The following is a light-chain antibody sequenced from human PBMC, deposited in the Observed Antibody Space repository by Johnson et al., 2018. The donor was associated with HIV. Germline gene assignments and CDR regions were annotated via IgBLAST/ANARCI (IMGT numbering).Light chain of an antibody. CDR3: GTWDSSLSAGV. J-gene: IGLJ1*01. CDR2: DNN. V-gene: IGLV1-51*01. CDR1: SSNIGNNY. Sequence: QAVLTQPPSVSAAPGQKVTISCSGSSSNIGNNYVSWYQLLPGTAPKLLIYDNNKRPSGIPDRFSGSQSGTSATLGIPGLPSGDEADYYCGTWDSSLSAGVFGTGTKVTVL.